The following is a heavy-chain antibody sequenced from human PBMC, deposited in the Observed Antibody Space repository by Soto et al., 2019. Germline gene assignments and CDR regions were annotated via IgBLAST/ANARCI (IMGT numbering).Heavy chain of an antibody. Sequence: EVQLLESGGGLVQPGGSLRLSCAASGLTFSSYAMSWVRQAPGKGLEWVSVISGSGDSTYYADSVKGRFTISRDNSKNPLYLQMNSLRVEDTAVYYCARRTSGWYLDYWGQGTLVTVSS. CDR1: GLTFSSYA. D-gene: IGHD6-19*01. V-gene: IGHV3-23*01. CDR2: ISGSGDST. CDR3: ARRTSGWYLDY. J-gene: IGHJ4*02.